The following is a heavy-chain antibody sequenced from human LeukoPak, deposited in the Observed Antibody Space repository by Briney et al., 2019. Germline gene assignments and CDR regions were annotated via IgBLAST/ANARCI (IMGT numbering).Heavy chain of an antibody. CDR3: ARAVYGSGSYFFDY. J-gene: IGHJ4*02. CDR2: MNPNSGNT. D-gene: IGHD3-10*01. Sequence: ASVKVSCKTSGYTFTSYDINWVRQATGQGLEWMGWMNPNSGNTGYAQKFQGRVTMTRDTSMSTAYMELSSLRSEDTAVYYCARAVYGSGSYFFDYWGQGTLVTVSS. V-gene: IGHV1-8*01. CDR1: GYTFTSYD.